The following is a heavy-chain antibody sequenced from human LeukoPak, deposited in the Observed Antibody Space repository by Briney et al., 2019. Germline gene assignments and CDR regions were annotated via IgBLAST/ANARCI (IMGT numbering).Heavy chain of an antibody. CDR2: IYYSGRT. D-gene: IGHD6-13*01. J-gene: IGHJ6*02. CDR1: GGSISSYY. Sequence: SETLSLTCAVSGGSISSYYWSWIRQPPGKGLEWIGYIYYSGRTNYNPSLKSRVTISVDTSKSQFSLKVSSVTTADTAVYYCARDRLAAAGNYYYYGMDVWGQGTTDTVSS. CDR3: ARDRLAAAGNYYYYGMDV. V-gene: IGHV4-59*01.